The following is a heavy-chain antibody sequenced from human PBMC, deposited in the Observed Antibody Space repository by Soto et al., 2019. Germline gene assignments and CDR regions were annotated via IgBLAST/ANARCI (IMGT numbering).Heavy chain of an antibody. J-gene: IGHJ4*02. D-gene: IGHD3-9*01. Sequence: EVQLVESGGGLVQPGRSLRLSCAASGFTFEDYGMYWVRQAPGKGLEWVSGISWNSGSIAYADSVKGRFTISRDNAKNSLYLQMNNLRAEDTALYYCAKGPTGYSIYYFDYWGQGTLVTVSS. CDR3: AKGPTGYSIYYFDY. V-gene: IGHV3-9*01. CDR2: ISWNSGSI. CDR1: GFTFEDYG.